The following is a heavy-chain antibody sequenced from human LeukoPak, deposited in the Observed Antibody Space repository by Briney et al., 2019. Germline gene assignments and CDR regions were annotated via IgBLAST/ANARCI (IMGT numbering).Heavy chain of an antibody. Sequence: SETLSLTCTVSGGSISSYYWSWIRQPPGKGLEWIGYIYYSGSTNYNPSLRGRLTMSVDTSENQFSLNLTSVTTADTAVYYCASLGGLYESTAFSQVDDFDIWGQGTMVAVSS. CDR3: ASLGGLYESTAFSQVDDFDI. J-gene: IGHJ3*02. D-gene: IGHD3-22*01. CDR2: IYYSGST. V-gene: IGHV4-59*01. CDR1: GGSISSYY.